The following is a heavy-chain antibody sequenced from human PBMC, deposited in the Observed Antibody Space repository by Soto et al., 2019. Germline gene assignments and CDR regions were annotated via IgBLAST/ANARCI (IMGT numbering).Heavy chain of an antibody. Sequence: SETLSLTCTVSGGSIGSYYWSWIRQPPGKGLEWIGYIYYSGSTNYNPSLKSRVTISVDTSKNQFSLKLSSVTAADTAVYYCARPSVKSYDILTGYYPTRYYYYMDFWGNGTTVTVSS. CDR2: IYYSGST. D-gene: IGHD3-9*01. CDR3: ARPSVKSYDILTGYYPTRYYYYMDF. J-gene: IGHJ6*03. V-gene: IGHV4-59*08. CDR1: GGSIGSYY.